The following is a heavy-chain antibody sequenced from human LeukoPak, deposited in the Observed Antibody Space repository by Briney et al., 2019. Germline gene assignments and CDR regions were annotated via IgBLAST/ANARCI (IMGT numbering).Heavy chain of an antibody. D-gene: IGHD3-3*01. CDR3: ARLNGILEWLGGFDH. V-gene: IGHV4-39*01. CDR1: GGSISSSSYY. CDR2: IYYSGST. J-gene: IGHJ4*02. Sequence: SETLSLTCTVSGGSISSSSYYWGWIRQPPGKGLEWIGSIYYSGSTYHNPSLKSRVTISVDTSKNQFSLKLSSVTAADTAVYYCARLNGILEWLGGFDHWGQGTLVTVSS.